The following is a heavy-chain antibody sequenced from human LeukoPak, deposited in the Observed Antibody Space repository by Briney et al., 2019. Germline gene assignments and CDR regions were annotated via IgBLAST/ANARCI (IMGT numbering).Heavy chain of an antibody. Sequence: ASVKVSCKASGYTFTDYYIHWGRQAPGQGLEWMGWINPKNGGTNYAQKFQGRVTMTRDTSISTAYMEMSTLRSDDTAVYYCARLATWGSWGQGTMVTVSS. V-gene: IGHV1-2*02. D-gene: IGHD3-16*01. CDR2: INPKNGGT. J-gene: IGHJ3*01. CDR3: ARLATWGS. CDR1: GYTFTDYY.